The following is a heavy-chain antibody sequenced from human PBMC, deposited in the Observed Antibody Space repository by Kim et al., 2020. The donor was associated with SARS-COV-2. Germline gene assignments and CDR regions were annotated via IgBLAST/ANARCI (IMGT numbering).Heavy chain of an antibody. CDR1: GYTFTSYG. D-gene: IGHD2-15*01. CDR2: ISAYNGNT. Sequence: ASVKVSCKASGYTFTSYGISWVRQAPGQGLEWMGWISAYNGNTNYAQKLQGRVTMTTDTSTSTAYMELRSLGSDDTAVYYCARGEYCSGGSCYSHDYWGQGTLVTVSS. V-gene: IGHV1-18*01. J-gene: IGHJ4*02. CDR3: ARGEYCSGGSCYSHDY.